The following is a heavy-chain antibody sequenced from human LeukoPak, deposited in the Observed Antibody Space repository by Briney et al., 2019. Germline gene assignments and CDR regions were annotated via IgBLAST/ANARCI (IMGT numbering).Heavy chain of an antibody. V-gene: IGHV3-23*01. D-gene: IGHD3-10*01. CDR1: GFTFSSYA. J-gene: IGHJ4*02. CDR3: AKNNYGSGIIDY. CDR2: ISGSGGST. Sequence: PGGSLRLSCAASGFTFSSYAMSWVRQAPGKGPEWVSVISGSGGSTYYADSVKGRFIISRDNSKNTLSLQMNGLRAEDTAVYYCAKNNYGSGIIDYWGQGTLVTVSS.